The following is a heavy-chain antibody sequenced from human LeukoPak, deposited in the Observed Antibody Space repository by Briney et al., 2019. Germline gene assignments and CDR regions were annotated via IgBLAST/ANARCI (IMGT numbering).Heavy chain of an antibody. V-gene: IGHV4-34*01. D-gene: IGHD2-2*01. CDR3: AVGYCSSTSCPNWFDP. J-gene: IGHJ5*02. Sequence: SETLSLTCAVYGGSFSGYYWSWIRQPPGKGLEWIGEINHSGSTNYNPSLKSRVTISVDTSKNQFSLKLSSVTAADTGVYYCAVGYCSSTSCPNWFDPWGQGTLVTVSS. CDR1: GGSFSGYY. CDR2: INHSGST.